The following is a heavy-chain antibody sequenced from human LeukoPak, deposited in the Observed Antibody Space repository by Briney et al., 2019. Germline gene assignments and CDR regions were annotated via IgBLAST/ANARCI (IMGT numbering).Heavy chain of an antibody. J-gene: IGHJ4*02. CDR3: SVGGGSSWYSYFDY. Sequence: PGGSLRLSCAASGFTVSSNYLSWVRQAPGKGLEWVSVIYSGGSTYYADSVKGRFTISRDNSKNTLYLQMNSLRAEDTAVYYCSVGGGSSWYSYFDYWGQGTLVTVSS. CDR2: IYSGGST. CDR1: GFTVSSNY. D-gene: IGHD6-13*01. V-gene: IGHV3-53*01.